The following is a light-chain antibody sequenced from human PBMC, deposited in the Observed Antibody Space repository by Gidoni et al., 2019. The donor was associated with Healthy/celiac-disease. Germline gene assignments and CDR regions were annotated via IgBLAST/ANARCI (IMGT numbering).Light chain of an antibody. V-gene: IGKV3-20*01. CDR2: GAS. CDR3: QQYGSSPWYT. J-gene: IGKJ2*01. Sequence: TVLTQSPGTLSLSPGERATLSCRASQSVSSSYLAWYQQKPGQAPRLLIYGASSRATGIPDRFSGSGSGTVFTLTISRLEPEDFAVYYCQQYGSSPWYTFGQGTKLEIK. CDR1: QSVSSSY.